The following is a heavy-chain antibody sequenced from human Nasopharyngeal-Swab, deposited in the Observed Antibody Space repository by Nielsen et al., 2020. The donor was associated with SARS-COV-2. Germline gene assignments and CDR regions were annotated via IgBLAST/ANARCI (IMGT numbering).Heavy chain of an antibody. CDR3: ARTSTLTTYSSGWNDAFDI. V-gene: IGHV2-70*01. CDR2: IDWDDDK. Sequence: WIRQPPGKALEWLALIDWDDDKYYSTSPKTRLTISKDTSKNQVVLTMTNMDPVDTATYYCARTSTLTTYSSGWNDAFDIWGQGTMVTVSS. D-gene: IGHD6-19*01. J-gene: IGHJ3*02.